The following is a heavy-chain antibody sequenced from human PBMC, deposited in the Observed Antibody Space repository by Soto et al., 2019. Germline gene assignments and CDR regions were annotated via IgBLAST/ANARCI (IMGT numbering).Heavy chain of an antibody. V-gene: IGHV1-18*01. CDR2: ISAYNGNT. Sequence: PVNGYWKASGYTLTSYGSSLVRQAPGQGLEWMGWISAYNGNTNYAQKLQGRVTMTTDTSTSTAYMELRSLRSDDTAVYYCARSTSWSKIVGATRNAFDIWG. CDR1: GYTLTSYG. D-gene: IGHD1-26*01. J-gene: IGHJ3*02. CDR3: ARSTSWSKIVGATRNAFDI.